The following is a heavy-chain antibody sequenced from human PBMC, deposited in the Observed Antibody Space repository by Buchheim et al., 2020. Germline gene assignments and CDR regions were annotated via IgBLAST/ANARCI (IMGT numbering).Heavy chain of an antibody. CDR1: GFTFTTFW. J-gene: IGHJ4*02. CDR2: INPDGSDR. CDR3: AREVRGHAYFDT. V-gene: IGHV3-74*01. Sequence: EVQLVESGGGLFQPGGSLRLSCAASGFTFTTFWMHWVRQVPGKGLMWVSRINPDGSDRSYAASVKGRFTLSRDNAENTLYLQMNSLTVEDTGVYSCAREVRGHAYFDTWGQGT.